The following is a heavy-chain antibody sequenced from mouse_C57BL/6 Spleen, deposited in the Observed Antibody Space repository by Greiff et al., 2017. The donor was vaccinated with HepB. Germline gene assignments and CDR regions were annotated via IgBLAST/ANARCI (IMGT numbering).Heavy chain of an antibody. CDR1: GYTFTSYW. Sequence: QVQLQQPGAELVMPGASVKLSCKASGYTFTSYWMHWVKQRPGQGLEWIGEIDPSDSYTNYNQKFKGKSTLTVDKSSSTAYMQLSSLTSEDSAVYYCARECDYGSRTGFAYWGQGTLVTVSA. J-gene: IGHJ3*01. CDR3: ARECDYGSRTGFAY. V-gene: IGHV1-69*01. CDR2: IDPSDSYT. D-gene: IGHD1-1*01.